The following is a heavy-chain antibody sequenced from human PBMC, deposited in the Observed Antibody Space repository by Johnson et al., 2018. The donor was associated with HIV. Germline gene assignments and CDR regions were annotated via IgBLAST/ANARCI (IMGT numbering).Heavy chain of an antibody. CDR1: GFTFSSYW. D-gene: IGHD2-2*01. CDR2: IKHDGSEK. CDR3: AREYCSSTSCRDAFDI. Sequence: VQLVESGGGLVQPGGSLRLSCAASGFTFSSYWMSWVRQAPGKGLEWVANIKHDGSEKYYVDSVKGRFTIPRDNAKNALYLQMNSLRAEDTAVYYCAREYCSSTSCRDAFDIWGQGTMVTVSS. J-gene: IGHJ3*02. V-gene: IGHV3-7*05.